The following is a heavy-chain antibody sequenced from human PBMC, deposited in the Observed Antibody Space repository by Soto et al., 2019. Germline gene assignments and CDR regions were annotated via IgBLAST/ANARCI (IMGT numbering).Heavy chain of an antibody. D-gene: IGHD2-2*01. CDR1: GFTFDDYA. Sequence: GGSLRLSCAASGFTFDDYAMHWVRQAPGKGLEWVSGISWNSGSIGYADSVKGRFTISRDNAKNSLYLQMNSLRAEDTALYYCARDRGYCSSTSCYYYFDYWGQGTLVTVSS. CDR2: ISWNSGSI. J-gene: IGHJ4*02. V-gene: IGHV3-9*01. CDR3: ARDRGYCSSTSCYYYFDY.